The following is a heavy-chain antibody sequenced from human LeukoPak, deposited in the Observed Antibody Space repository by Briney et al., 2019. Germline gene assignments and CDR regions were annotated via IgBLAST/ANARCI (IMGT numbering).Heavy chain of an antibody. CDR1: GGTFSSYA. Sequence: SVKVSCKASGGTFSSYAISWVRQAPGQGLEWMGGIIPIFGTANYAQKFQGRVTITADESTSTAYMELSSLRSDDTAVYYCARDYSSGWPNFDYWGQGTLVTVSS. V-gene: IGHV1-69*13. D-gene: IGHD6-19*01. CDR2: IIPIFGTA. CDR3: ARDYSSGWPNFDY. J-gene: IGHJ4*02.